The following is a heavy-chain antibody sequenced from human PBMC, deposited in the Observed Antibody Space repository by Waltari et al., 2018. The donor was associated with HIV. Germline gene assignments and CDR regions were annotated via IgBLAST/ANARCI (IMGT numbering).Heavy chain of an antibody. J-gene: IGHJ4*02. D-gene: IGHD6-6*01. CDR1: GYTFTAHH. Sequence: QVQLVQSGAEVKKPGTSVKVSCKAYGYTFTAHHMHGVRQAPGQGLEWMGWINPNSGGTNYAQKFQGRVTMTRDTSISTAYMELSRLRSDDTAVYYCATALYSSSSAGSIDYWGQGTLVTVSS. CDR2: INPNSGGT. V-gene: IGHV1-2*02. CDR3: ATALYSSSSAGSIDY.